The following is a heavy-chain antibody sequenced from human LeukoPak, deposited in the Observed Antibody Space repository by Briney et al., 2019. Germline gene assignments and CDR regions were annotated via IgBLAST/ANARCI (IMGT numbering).Heavy chain of an antibody. D-gene: IGHD5-12*01. CDR3: ARVDIYNGIPLSLGC. V-gene: IGHV3-74*01. CDR1: GFTFSGYS. CDR2: INTDGSTT. Sequence: PGGSLRLSCAASGFTFSGYSMHWVRQAPGKGLVWVSRINTDGSTTTYADSVKGRFTISRDNAKNTLYLQVNSLRAEDTAVYYCARVDIYNGIPLSLGCWGQGTLVTVSS. J-gene: IGHJ4*02.